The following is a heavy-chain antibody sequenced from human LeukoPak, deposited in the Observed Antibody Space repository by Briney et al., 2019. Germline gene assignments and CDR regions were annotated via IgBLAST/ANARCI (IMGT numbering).Heavy chain of an antibody. Sequence: SETLSLTCTVSGGSIISTDDYWGWIRQPPGKGPEWIGSIYYTGSTYHNPSLKSRVTISEDPSKNQFSLKLSSVTAADTAVYYCATSGWGGWYGYFDFWGQGTLVTVSS. CDR2: IYYTGST. D-gene: IGHD6-19*01. CDR3: ATSGWGGWYGYFDF. J-gene: IGHJ4*02. CDR1: GGSIISTDDY. V-gene: IGHV4-39*07.